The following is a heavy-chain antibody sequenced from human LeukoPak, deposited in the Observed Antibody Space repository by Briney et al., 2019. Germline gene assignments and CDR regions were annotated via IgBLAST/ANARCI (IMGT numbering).Heavy chain of an antibody. D-gene: IGHD2-15*01. V-gene: IGHV3-7*01. CDR3: AREALGYCSGGSCYYWFDP. J-gene: IGHJ5*02. CDR1: GFTFSRDW. Sequence: QPGGSLRLSCAASGFTFSRDWMNWVRQAPGKGLEWVANIKQDGSEKYYVDSVKGRFTISRDNAKNSLYLQMNSLRAEDTAVYYCAREALGYCSGGSCYYWFDPWGQGTLVTVSS. CDR2: IKQDGSEK.